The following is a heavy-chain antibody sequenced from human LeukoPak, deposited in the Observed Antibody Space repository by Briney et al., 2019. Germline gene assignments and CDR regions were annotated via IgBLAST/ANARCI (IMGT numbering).Heavy chain of an antibody. CDR3: AREYYYGSGGYYNLFDP. V-gene: IGHV4-34*01. J-gene: IGHJ5*02. D-gene: IGHD3-10*01. CDR2: INHSGST. CDR1: GGSFSSYY. Sequence: SETLSLTCAVYGGSFSSYYWSWIRQPPGKGLEWIGEINHSGSTNYNPSLKSRVTIPADTSKNQFSLKLSSVTAADTAVYYCAREYYYGSGGYYNLFDPWGQGTLVTVSS.